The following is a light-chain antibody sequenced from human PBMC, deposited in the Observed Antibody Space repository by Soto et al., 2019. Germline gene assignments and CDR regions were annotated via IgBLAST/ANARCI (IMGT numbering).Light chain of an antibody. V-gene: IGLV1-51*01. CDR2: DNT. J-gene: IGLJ2*01. CDR3: GTWDSSHVV. CDR1: SSNIGNNY. Sequence: QSVLTQPPSVSAAPGQKVTISCSGSSSNIGNNYVSWYQRLPGTAPKLLIYDNTKRPSGIPDRFSGSKSGTSATLGITGLQTGDEADYYCGTWDSSHVVFGGGTKRTVL.